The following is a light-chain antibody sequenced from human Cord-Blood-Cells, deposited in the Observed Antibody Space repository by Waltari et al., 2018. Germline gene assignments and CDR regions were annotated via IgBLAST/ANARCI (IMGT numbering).Light chain of an antibody. CDR1: QSISSY. CDR3: QQSYSTPWT. CDR2: AAS. V-gene: IGKV1-39*01. J-gene: IGKJ1*01. Sequence: IQMTQSPSSLSASVAHRVPITCRASQSISSYLNWYQQKPGKAPKLLIYAASSLQSGVPSRFSGSGSGTDFTLTISSLQPEDFATYYCQQSYSTPWTFGQGTKVEIK.